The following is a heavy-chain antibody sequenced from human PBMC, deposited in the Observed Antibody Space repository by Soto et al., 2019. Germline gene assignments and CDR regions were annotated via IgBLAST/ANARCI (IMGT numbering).Heavy chain of an antibody. CDR3: ARGGRYFDWFHFDY. J-gene: IGHJ4*02. V-gene: IGHV3-33*01. D-gene: IGHD3-9*01. CDR1: GFTFSSYG. Sequence: PGGSLRLSCAASGFTFSSYGMHWVRQAPGKGLEWVAVIWYDGSNKYYADSVKGRFTISRDNSKNTLYLQMNSLRAEDTAVYYCARGGRYFDWFHFDYWGQGTLVTVSS. CDR2: IWYDGSNK.